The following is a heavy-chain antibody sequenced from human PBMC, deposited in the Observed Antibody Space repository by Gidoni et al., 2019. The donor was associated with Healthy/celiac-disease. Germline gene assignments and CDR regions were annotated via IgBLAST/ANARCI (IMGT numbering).Heavy chain of an antibody. J-gene: IGHJ4*02. V-gene: IGHV4-34*01. Sequence: QVQLQQWGAGLLTPSETLSLTCAVYGGSFSGYYWSWIRQPPGKGLEWIGEINHSGSTNYNPSLKSRVTISVDTSKNQFSLKLSSVTAADTAVYYCARVYSSSWYLDYWGQGTLVTVSS. CDR3: ARVYSSSWYLDY. D-gene: IGHD6-13*01. CDR2: INHSGST. CDR1: GGSFSGYY.